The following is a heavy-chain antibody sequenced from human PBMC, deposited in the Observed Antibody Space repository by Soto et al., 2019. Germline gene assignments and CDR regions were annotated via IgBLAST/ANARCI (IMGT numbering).Heavy chain of an antibody. CDR2: IWYDGSNK. CDR1: GFTFADYT. Sequence: GGSLRLSCTGSGFTFADYTMSWVRQAPGKGLEWVAVIWYDGSNKYYADSVKGRFTISRDNSKNTLYLQMNSLRAEDTAVYYCARLRWFDPWGQGTLVTVSS. V-gene: IGHV3-33*01. J-gene: IGHJ5*02. CDR3: ARLRWFDP.